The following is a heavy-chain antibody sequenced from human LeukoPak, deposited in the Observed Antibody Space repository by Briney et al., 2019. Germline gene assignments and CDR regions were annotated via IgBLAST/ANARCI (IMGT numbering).Heavy chain of an antibody. CDR1: GFTFSNAW. D-gene: IGHD5-12*01. J-gene: IGHJ4*02. CDR2: IKSKTDGGTT. CDR3: TTEYSGYDYFDY. Sequence: GGSLRLSCAASGFTFSNAWMSWGRQAPGGGLEWVGRIKSKTDGGTTDYAAPVKGRFTISRDDSKNTLYPQMNSLKTEDTAVYYCTTEYSGYDYFDYWGQGTLVTVSS. V-gene: IGHV3-15*01.